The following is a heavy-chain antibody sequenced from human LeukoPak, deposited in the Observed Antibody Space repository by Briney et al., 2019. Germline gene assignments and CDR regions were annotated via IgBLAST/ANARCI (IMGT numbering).Heavy chain of an antibody. J-gene: IGHJ4*02. CDR3: ARSLSVTRGLITTMLGY. CDR2: ISPTNGAT. V-gene: IGHV1-2*06. D-gene: IGHD3-10*01. Sequence: GASVKVSCKTSGYIFTDFYLHWVRQAPGQGLEWMGRISPTNGATSYARRFQGRVNMARDTSTSTSYMELSGLGSDDTAVYYCARSLSVTRGLITTMLGYWGQGTLVTVSS. CDR1: GYIFTDFY.